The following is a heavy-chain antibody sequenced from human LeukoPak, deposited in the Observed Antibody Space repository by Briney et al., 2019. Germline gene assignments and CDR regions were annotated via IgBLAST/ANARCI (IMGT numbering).Heavy chain of an antibody. Sequence: GGSLRLSCVVSGFTFTNFAMSWVRQAPGKGLECVSTINCSGGSTYYADSVKGRFTVSRDNSKNTLFLQMNSLRAEDTAVYYCAKDRWYSGNYYSDYWGQGTPVTVSS. CDR2: INCSGGST. CDR1: GFTFTNFA. CDR3: AKDRWYSGNYYSDY. D-gene: IGHD1-26*01. J-gene: IGHJ4*02. V-gene: IGHV3-23*01.